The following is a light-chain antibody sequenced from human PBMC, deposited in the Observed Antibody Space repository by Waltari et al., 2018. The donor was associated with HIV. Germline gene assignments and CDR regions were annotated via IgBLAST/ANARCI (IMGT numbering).Light chain of an antibody. CDR3: QVWDTTSHHVV. Sequence: SYVLTQSPSVSVAPGKTASITCGGDNIRSKSVHWYQQKPGQAPVLVIYDDSDRPSGIPERFSGSNSGNTATLTISRADAGDEADYYCQVWDTTSHHVVFGGGTKLTVL. CDR1: NIRSKS. J-gene: IGLJ2*01. V-gene: IGLV3-21*04. CDR2: DDS.